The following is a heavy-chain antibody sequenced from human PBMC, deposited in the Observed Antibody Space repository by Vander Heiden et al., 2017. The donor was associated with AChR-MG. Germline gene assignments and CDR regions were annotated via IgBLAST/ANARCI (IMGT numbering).Heavy chain of an antibody. CDR2: VYSGGNT. CDR1: GFTVGTHY. V-gene: IGHV3-53*02. J-gene: IGHJ2*01. CDR3: ARDSPIGYWYCDL. Sequence: EVQLVETGGGLLQPGGSLRLSCAASGFTVGTHYMSWVRQAPGKGLEWVSIVYSGGNTYYADSVKGRFTVAREGSKKNLYLQMNSLRAEDTAMDDGARDSPIGYWYCDLWGRGTLGTVSS.